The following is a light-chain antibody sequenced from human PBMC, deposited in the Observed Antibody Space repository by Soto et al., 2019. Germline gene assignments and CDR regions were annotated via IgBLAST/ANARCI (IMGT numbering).Light chain of an antibody. CDR3: CSYAGTTTIV. Sequence: QSVLTQPASVSGSPGQSITISCTGSSSDVGSYNLGSWYQQHPGKAPKLMIYEGNKRPSGVSNRFSGSKSANTASLTISGLQTEDEADSYCCSYAGTTTIVFGTGTNLTVL. V-gene: IGLV2-23*01. J-gene: IGLJ1*01. CDR1: SSDVGSYNL. CDR2: EGN.